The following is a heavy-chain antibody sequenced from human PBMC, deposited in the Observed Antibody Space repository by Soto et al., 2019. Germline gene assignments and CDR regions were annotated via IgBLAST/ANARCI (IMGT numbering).Heavy chain of an antibody. CDR1: GGSISVSY. CDR3: ARSVAVPGAHIDY. D-gene: IGHD6-19*01. Sequence: SETLSLTCSVSGGSISVSYWSLIRQSPGKGLEWLGYVYYTGSTNYSPSLRSRVSISVETSKNEFSLRLSSVTAADTAVYFCARSVAVPGAHIDYWGQGTQVTLSS. V-gene: IGHV4-59*01. CDR2: VYYTGST. J-gene: IGHJ4*02.